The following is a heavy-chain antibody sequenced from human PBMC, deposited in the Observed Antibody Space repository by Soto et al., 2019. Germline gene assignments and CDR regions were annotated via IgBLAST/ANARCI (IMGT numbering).Heavy chain of an antibody. V-gene: IGHV1-69*13. D-gene: IGHD6-6*01. CDR1: GGTFSSYR. CDR3: ASAIPEYSSSSSGSFHCYGMDV. CDR2: IVPIYRTA. Sequence: VKVSCKASGGTFSSYRINWVRQAPGQGLEWVGGIVPIYRTADYAQKFQGRVTITADESARTSDMELRSLKSQDTAVYYCASAIPEYSSSSSGSFHCYGMDVWGQGTTVTVSS. J-gene: IGHJ6*02.